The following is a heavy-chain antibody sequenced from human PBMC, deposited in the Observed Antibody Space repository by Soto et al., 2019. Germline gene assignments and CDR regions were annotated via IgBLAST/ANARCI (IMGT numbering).Heavy chain of an antibody. CDR1: GGSISSYY. Sequence: SETLSLTCTVSGGSISSYYWSWIRQPPGKGLEWIGYIYYSGSTNYNPSLKSRVTISVDTSKNQFSLKMSSVTAADTAAYYCARDDYGDYGIDYWGRGTLFTVSS. D-gene: IGHD4-17*01. CDR2: IYYSGST. V-gene: IGHV4-59*12. J-gene: IGHJ4*02. CDR3: ARDDYGDYGIDY.